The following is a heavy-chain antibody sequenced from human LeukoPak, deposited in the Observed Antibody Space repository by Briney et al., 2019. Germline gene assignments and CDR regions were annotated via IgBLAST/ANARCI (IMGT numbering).Heavy chain of an antibody. CDR1: GGSINTTY. CDR3: AGEDYGGNAMHAFDI. Sequence: SETLSLTCSVSGGSINTTYWSWIRQPPGKGLEWIGNIHYSGSTNYNSSLKSRVTISVDTSKNQFSLKMISVTAADTAVYYCAGEDYGGNAMHAFDIWGQGTMVTVSS. J-gene: IGHJ3*02. D-gene: IGHD4-23*01. V-gene: IGHV4-59*12. CDR2: IHYSGST.